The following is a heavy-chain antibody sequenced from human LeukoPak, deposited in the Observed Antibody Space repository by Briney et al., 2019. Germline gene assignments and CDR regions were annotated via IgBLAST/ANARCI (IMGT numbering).Heavy chain of an antibody. D-gene: IGHD1-26*01. V-gene: IGHV5-10-1*01. CDR3: ARHGGGSYYYFDY. CDR2: IDPSDSYT. Sequence: GESLRISCKGSGYSFTTYWISWVRQMPGKGLEWMGRIDPSDSYTNYSPSFQGHVTISADNSICTVYLQWSSLKASDTAMYYCARHGGGSYYYFDYWGQGTLVTVSA. J-gene: IGHJ4*02. CDR1: GYSFTTYW.